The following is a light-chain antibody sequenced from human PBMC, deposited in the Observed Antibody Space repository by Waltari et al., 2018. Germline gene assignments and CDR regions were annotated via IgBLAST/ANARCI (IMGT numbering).Light chain of an antibody. CDR3: QQYNKWPPGT. J-gene: IGKJ1*01. V-gene: IGKV3D-15*01. CDR1: PSIGSS. Sequence: ETVVTQSPGTLSVSPGERATLSCRTSPSIGSSLAWYQQKPGQSPRLLIYHASTRATGIPARFSGSGSETEVTLTISSLQSEDSAVYYCQQYNKWPPGTFGQGTRVEV. CDR2: HAS.